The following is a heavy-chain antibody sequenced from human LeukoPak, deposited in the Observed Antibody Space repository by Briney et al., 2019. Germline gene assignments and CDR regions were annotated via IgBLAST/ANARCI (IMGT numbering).Heavy chain of an antibody. CDR2: ISYDGSNK. D-gene: IGHD3-22*01. Sequence: GGSLRLSSAASGFTFSSYGMHWVRQAPGKGLEWVAVISYDGSNKYYADSVKGRFTISRDNSKNTLYLQMNSLRAEDTAVYYCARDQVVDSSGYYYVSFYYYGMDVWGQGTTVTVSS. CDR1: GFTFSSYG. J-gene: IGHJ6*02. V-gene: IGHV3-30*03. CDR3: ARDQVVDSSGYYYVSFYYYGMDV.